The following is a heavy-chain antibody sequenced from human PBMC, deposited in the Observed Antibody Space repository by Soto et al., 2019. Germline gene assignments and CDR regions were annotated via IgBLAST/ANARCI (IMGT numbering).Heavy chain of an antibody. CDR3: AREDYYDSSGFDYYFDY. J-gene: IGHJ4*02. CDR1: GFTFSSYA. V-gene: IGHV3-30-3*01. CDR2: ISYDGSNK. D-gene: IGHD3-22*01. Sequence: GGSLRLSCAASGFTFSSYAMHWVRQSPGKGLEWVAVISYDGSNKYYADSVKGRFTISRDNSKNTLYLQMNSLRAEDTAVYYCAREDYYDSSGFDYYFDYWGQGTLVTVSS.